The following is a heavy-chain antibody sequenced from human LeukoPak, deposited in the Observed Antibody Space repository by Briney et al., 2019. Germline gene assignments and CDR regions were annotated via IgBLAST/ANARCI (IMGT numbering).Heavy chain of an antibody. CDR1: GGSISSSSYY. Sequence: SETLSLTCTVSGGSISSSSYYWGWIRQPPGKGLEWIGSIYYSGSTYYNPSLKSRVTISVDTSKNQFSLKLSSVTAADTAVYYCARGEGELWFDPWGQGTLVTVSS. D-gene: IGHD1-26*01. CDR2: IYYSGST. J-gene: IGHJ5*02. V-gene: IGHV4-39*07. CDR3: ARGEGELWFDP.